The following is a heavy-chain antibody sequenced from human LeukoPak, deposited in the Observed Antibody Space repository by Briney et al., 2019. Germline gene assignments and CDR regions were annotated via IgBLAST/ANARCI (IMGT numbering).Heavy chain of an antibody. CDR2: ISTTSGNI. D-gene: IGHD6-13*01. J-gene: IGHJ4*02. V-gene: IGHV3-21*01. CDR1: GFTFSSYS. Sequence: PGGSLRLSCAASGFTFSSYSMNWVRQAPGKGLEWVAAISTTSGNIYYADSVKGRFTISRDNAKNSLYLQMNSLRAEDTAVYYCAKEKQEYSSNDFFDYWGQGTLVTVSS. CDR3: AKEKQEYSSNDFFDY.